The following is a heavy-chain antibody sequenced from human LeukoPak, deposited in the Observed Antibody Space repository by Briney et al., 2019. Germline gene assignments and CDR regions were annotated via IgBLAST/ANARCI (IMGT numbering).Heavy chain of an antibody. D-gene: IGHD4-23*01. V-gene: IGHV4-39*01. Sequence: SETLSLTCAVSGDSISEYYWGWIRQPPGKGLEWIGSIYYSGSTYYNPSLKSRVTISVDTSKNQFSLKLSSVTAADTAVYHCARHDHDYGGKGEGWYYYYMDVWGKGTTVTVSS. CDR1: GDSISEYY. CDR3: ARHDHDYGGKGEGWYYYYMDV. CDR2: IYYSGST. J-gene: IGHJ6*03.